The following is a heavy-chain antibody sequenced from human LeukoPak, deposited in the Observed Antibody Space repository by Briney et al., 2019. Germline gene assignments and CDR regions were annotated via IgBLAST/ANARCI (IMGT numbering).Heavy chain of an antibody. Sequence: QPGASLRLSCAASGFTFSTYTMSWVRQAPGKGLEWVSAIGGSGENTYYADPVKGRFTISRDNSKNTQYLQVNSLRVEDTAMYYCAKEDSSGWIHYWGQGTLVTVSS. CDR2: IGGSGENT. D-gene: IGHD6-19*01. V-gene: IGHV3-23*01. CDR1: GFTFSTYT. J-gene: IGHJ4*02. CDR3: AKEDSSGWIHY.